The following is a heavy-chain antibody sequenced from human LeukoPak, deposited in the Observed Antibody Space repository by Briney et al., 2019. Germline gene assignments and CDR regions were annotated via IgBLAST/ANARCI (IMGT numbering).Heavy chain of an antibody. D-gene: IGHD4-17*01. CDR1: GYTFTGYY. V-gene: IGHV1-2*06. CDR3: ARDYGDYVGYFDY. Sequence: ASVKVSCKASGYTFTGYYMHWVRQAPGQGLEWMGRINPNSGGTNYAQKFQGRVTMTTDTSTSTAYMELRSLRSDDTAVYYCARDYGDYVGYFDYWGQGTLVTVSS. CDR2: INPNSGGT. J-gene: IGHJ4*02.